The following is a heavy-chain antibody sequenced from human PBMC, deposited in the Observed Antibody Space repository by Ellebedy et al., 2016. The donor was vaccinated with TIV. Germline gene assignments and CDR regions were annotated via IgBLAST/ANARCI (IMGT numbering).Heavy chain of an antibody. Sequence: SETLSLTCTVSGGSISSNSYYWGCIRQPPGKVLEWIGTIHYSGTTYYNPSLKSRVSMSLDTSKNQFSLKLTSVTAADTAVYYCASQPVVVVPPDFDYWGQGALVTVSS. CDR3: ASQPVVVVPPDFDY. D-gene: IGHD2-2*01. V-gene: IGHV4-39*07. CDR1: GGSISSNSYY. J-gene: IGHJ4*02. CDR2: IHYSGTT.